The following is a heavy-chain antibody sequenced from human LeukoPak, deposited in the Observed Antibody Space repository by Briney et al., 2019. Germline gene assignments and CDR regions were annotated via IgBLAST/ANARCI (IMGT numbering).Heavy chain of an antibody. CDR3: ARDNYGFDC. V-gene: IGHV3-30-3*01. CDR2: ISYGGSNK. Sequence: GGSLRLSCAASGFTFSTYAMHWVRQAPGKGLEWVAVISYGGSNKYHADSVMGRFTISRDNSKNTLYLQMNSLRAEDTAVYYCARDNYGFDCWGQGTLVTVSS. J-gene: IGHJ5*01. D-gene: IGHD3-10*01. CDR1: GFTFSTYA.